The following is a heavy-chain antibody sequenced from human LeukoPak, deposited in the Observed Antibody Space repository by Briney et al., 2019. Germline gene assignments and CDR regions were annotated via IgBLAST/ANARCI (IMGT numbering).Heavy chain of an antibody. CDR1: GYMFINSW. J-gene: IGHJ3*02. V-gene: IGHV5-51*01. Sequence: VESLKISCKGSGYMFINSWIAWVRQVPGKGMDWMGIIFPADSDTRYSPSFQGQVTMSVDKFISTAYLQWSSLKASDTAMYYCARLENLDTLTAGHDAFDIWGQGTMLTVSS. CDR2: IFPADSDT. D-gene: IGHD2-21*02. CDR3: ARLENLDTLTAGHDAFDI.